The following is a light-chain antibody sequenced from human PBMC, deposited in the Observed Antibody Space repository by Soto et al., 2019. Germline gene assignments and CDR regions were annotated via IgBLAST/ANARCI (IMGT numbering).Light chain of an antibody. CDR3: QLYGISPH. CDR2: AAT. J-gene: IGKJ5*01. Sequence: EIVLTQSPGTLSLSPGERATLSCRASQSLSTNSLAWYQQNRGQAPRLLMYAATTRAPGAPDRFSGSASGTDFTLTINRLEPEDFAVYYCQLYGISPHFGQGHDWRL. V-gene: IGKV3-20*01. CDR1: QSLSTNS.